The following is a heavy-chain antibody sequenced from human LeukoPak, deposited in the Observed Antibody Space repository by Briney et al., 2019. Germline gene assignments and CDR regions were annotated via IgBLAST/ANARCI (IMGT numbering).Heavy chain of an antibody. CDR1: GFTFSSYS. V-gene: IGHV3-21*01. CDR3: ARDISVAGYQQDADY. Sequence: PGGSLRLSCAASGFTFSSYSMNWVRQAPGKGLEWVSSISSSSSYIYYADSVKGRFTISRDNAKNSLYLQMNSLRAEDTAVYYCARDISVAGYQQDADYWGQGTLVTVSS. CDR2: ISSSSSYI. J-gene: IGHJ4*02. D-gene: IGHD6-19*01.